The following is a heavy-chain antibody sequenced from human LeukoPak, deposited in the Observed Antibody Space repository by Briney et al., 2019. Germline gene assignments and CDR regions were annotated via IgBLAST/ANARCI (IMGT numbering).Heavy chain of an antibody. CDR3: AREVATENTGYDS. Sequence: PGGSLRLSCAASGFPVSSNYMNWVRQAPGKGLECVSYISATGSSKYYAHSVKGRFFISRDNVKNSLFLEMTSLRVEDTAVYFCAREVATENTGYDSWGQGTLVIVSS. J-gene: IGHJ4*02. CDR1: GFPVSSNY. V-gene: IGHV3-11*01. CDR2: ISATGSSK. D-gene: IGHD3-9*01.